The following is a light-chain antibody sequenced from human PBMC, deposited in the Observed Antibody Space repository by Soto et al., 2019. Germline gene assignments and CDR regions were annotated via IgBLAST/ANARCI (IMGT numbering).Light chain of an antibody. Sequence: DIQMTQSPSSLSASVGDRVTITCRASQSISSYLNWYQQKPGKAPKLLIYAASCLQSGVPSRFSGSGSGTDFTLTISSLQPEDFATYYCQQSYSTPLVTFGQGTRLEIK. CDR2: AAS. J-gene: IGKJ5*01. CDR3: QQSYSTPLVT. V-gene: IGKV1-39*01. CDR1: QSISSY.